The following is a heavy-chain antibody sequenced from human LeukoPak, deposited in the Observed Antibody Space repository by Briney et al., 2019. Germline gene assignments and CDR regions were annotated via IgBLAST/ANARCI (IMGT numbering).Heavy chain of an antibody. CDR2: IYYSGGT. D-gene: IGHD5-18*01. CDR3: ARQNPIQLWLPGYFDY. Sequence: SETLSLTCTVSGGSISSYYWSWIRQPPGKGLEWIGYIYYSGGTNYNPSLKSRVTISLDTSKNQFSLKLSSVTAADTAVYYCARQNPIQLWLPGYFDYWGQGTLVTVSS. V-gene: IGHV4-59*01. J-gene: IGHJ4*02. CDR1: GGSISSYY.